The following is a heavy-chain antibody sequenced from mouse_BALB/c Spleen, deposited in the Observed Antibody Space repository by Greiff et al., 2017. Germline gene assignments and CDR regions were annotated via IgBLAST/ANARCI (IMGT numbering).Heavy chain of an antibody. V-gene: IGHV14-3*02. J-gene: IGHJ2*01. Sequence: VQLQQSGAELVKPGASVKLSCTASGFNIKDTYMHWVKQRPEQGLEWIGRIDPANGNTKYDPKFQGKATITADTSSNTAYLQLSSLTSEDTAVYYCAKGKNYRYDDGDYFDYWGQGTTLTVPS. CDR2: IDPANGNT. CDR1: GFNIKDTY. D-gene: IGHD2-14*01. CDR3: AKGKNYRYDDGDYFDY.